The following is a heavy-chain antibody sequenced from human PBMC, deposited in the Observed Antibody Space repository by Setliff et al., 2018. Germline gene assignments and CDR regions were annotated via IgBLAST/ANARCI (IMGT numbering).Heavy chain of an antibody. CDR1: GYTSSSYA. V-gene: IGHV3-23*01. J-gene: IGHJ4*02. CDR3: CSGSYLFVY. CDR2: ISASGDTT. D-gene: IGHD1-26*01. Sequence: GGSLRLSCAASGYTSSSYAMTWVRQAPGKGLEWVSIISASGDTTYYADSVKGRFTISRDNSKNTLYLQMNSLRAEDTAVDYCCSGSYLFVYWGQGSLVTVSS.